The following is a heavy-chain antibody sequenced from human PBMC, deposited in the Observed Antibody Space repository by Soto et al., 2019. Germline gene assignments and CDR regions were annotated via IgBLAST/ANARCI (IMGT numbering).Heavy chain of an antibody. CDR3: AREGDFWSGYSYYYFAY. D-gene: IGHD3-3*01. J-gene: IGHJ4*02. CDR2: INAGNGNT. V-gene: IGHV1-3*01. CDR1: GYTFTSYA. Sequence: ASVKVSCKASGYTFTSYAMHWVRQAPGQRLEWMGWINAGNGNTKYSQKFQGRVTITRDTSASTAYMELSSLRSEDTAVYYCAREGDFWSGYSYYYFAYRGQGTLVTVSS.